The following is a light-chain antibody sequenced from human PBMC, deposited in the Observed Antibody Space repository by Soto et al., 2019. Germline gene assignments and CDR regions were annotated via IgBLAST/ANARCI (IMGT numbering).Light chain of an antibody. CDR1: QGIRTD. V-gene: IGKV1-17*01. J-gene: IGKJ1*01. CDR3: LQRDGYPLT. CDR2: GAS. Sequence: GDKVTITCRANQGIRTDLYWYRQRPGEPPKRLLYGASSLESGVPSRFSRSGSGTDFALTINRLQPEDFITYYCLQRDGYPLTFGQGTKVEIK.